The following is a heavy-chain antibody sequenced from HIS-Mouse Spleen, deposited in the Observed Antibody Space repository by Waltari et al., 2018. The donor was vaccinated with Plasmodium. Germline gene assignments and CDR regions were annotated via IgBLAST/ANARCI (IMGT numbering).Heavy chain of an antibody. V-gene: IGHV4-34*01. CDR2: INHSGST. Sequence: QVQLQQWGAGLLKPSETLSLTCAVYRGSFSGYYWSWIREPPGKGLEVIGEINHSGSTIYNPSLKSRVTISVDTSKNQCALKLSSVTAADTAVYYCARLVVVASKDSYWGQGTLVTVSS. CDR3: ARLVVVASKDSY. D-gene: IGHD2-15*01. CDR1: RGSFSGYY. J-gene: IGHJ4*02.